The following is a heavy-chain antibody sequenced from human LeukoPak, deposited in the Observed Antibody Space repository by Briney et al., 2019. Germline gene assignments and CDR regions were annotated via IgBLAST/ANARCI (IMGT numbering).Heavy chain of an antibody. CDR1: GFTFSSYA. CDR2: ISYDGSNK. CDR3: ARERTTVTNGSLNY. D-gene: IGHD4-17*01. V-gene: IGHV3-30-3*01. Sequence: GGSLRLSCAASGFTFSSYAMHWVRQAPGKGLEWVAVISYDGSNKYYADSVKGRFTISRDNSKNTPYLQMNSLRAEDTAVYYCARERTTVTNGSLNYWGQGTLVTVSS. J-gene: IGHJ4*02.